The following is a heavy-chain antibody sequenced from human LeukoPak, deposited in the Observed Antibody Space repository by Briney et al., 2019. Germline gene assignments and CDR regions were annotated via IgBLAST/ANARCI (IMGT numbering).Heavy chain of an antibody. CDR1: GGSISTYY. J-gene: IGHJ4*02. D-gene: IGHD5-12*01. CDR3: ARMEGYSGYATH. CDR2: IHYSGTT. Sequence: PSETLSLTCTVSGGSISTYYWSWIRQPPGKGLEWIGYIHYSGTTNYNPSLKNRVTISLDTSKNQFSLNLGSVTAADTAVYFCARMEGYSGYATHWGQGTLVTVSS. V-gene: IGHV4-59*08.